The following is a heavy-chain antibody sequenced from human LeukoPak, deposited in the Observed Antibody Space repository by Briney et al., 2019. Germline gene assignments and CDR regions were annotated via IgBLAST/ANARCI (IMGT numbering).Heavy chain of an antibody. CDR1: GFTFSSYA. D-gene: IGHD3-22*01. CDR2: ISYDGSNK. Sequence: PGGSLRLSCAASGFTFSSYAMHWVRQAPGKGLEWVAVISYDGSNKYYADSVKGRFTISRDNSKNTLYLQMNSLRAEDTAVYYCARDGPRLGIGDSVDYWGQGTLVTVSS. V-gene: IGHV3-30-3*01. CDR3: ARDGPRLGIGDSVDY. J-gene: IGHJ4*02.